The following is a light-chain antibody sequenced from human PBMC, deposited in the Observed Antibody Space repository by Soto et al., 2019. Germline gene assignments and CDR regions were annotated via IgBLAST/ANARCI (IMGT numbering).Light chain of an antibody. Sequence: TVMTQSPATLSVAPGERPTLSCRASQSVSSNLAWYQQKPGQAPRLLIYDASTSATGIPARFRGSGSGPEFTLAIISLQSEDFAVYYCQQYNTWLLTFGPVTKVYIK. V-gene: IGKV3-15*01. CDR2: DAS. J-gene: IGKJ3*01. CDR3: QQYNTWLLT. CDR1: QSVSSN.